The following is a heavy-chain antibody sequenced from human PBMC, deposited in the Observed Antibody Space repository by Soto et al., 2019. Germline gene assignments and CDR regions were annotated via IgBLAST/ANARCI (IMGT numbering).Heavy chain of an antibody. J-gene: IGHJ3*02. Sequence: QVQLVESGGGVVQPGRSLRLSCAASGFTFSSYGMHWVRQAPGKGLEWVAVISYDGSNKYYVDSVKGRFTISRDNSKNTLYLQMNSLRAEDTAVYYCAYLNFDWLLPDDAFDIWGQGTMVTVSS. CDR1: GFTFSSYG. CDR3: AYLNFDWLLPDDAFDI. CDR2: ISYDGSNK. D-gene: IGHD3-9*01. V-gene: IGHV3-30*03.